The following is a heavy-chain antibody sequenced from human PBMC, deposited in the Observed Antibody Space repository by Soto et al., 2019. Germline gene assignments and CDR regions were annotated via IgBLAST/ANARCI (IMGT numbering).Heavy chain of an antibody. CDR3: AREVAGTFVP. V-gene: IGHV1-8*01. J-gene: IGHJ5*02. D-gene: IGHD3-16*01. Sequence: VQLVQSGAEVKKPGASVKVSCNASGYTFTSYDINWVRQATGQGLEWMGWMNPNSGNTAYAQKLQGRVTMSRNTSISTAYVELSSLRSEDTAVYYCAREVAGTFVPWGQGTLVTVSS. CDR1: GYTFTSYD. CDR2: MNPNSGNT.